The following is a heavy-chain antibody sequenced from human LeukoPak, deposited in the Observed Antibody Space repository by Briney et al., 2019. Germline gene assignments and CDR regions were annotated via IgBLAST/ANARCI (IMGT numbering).Heavy chain of an antibody. Sequence: PSETLSLTCTVSGGSISSYYWSWIRQPPGKGLEWIGEINHSGSTNYNPSLKSRVTISLDTSKNQFSLKLSSVTAADTAVYYCARGPIYCSSTSCHGGVAFDIWGQGTMVTVSS. V-gene: IGHV4-34*01. CDR3: ARGPIYCSSTSCHGGVAFDI. J-gene: IGHJ3*02. D-gene: IGHD2-2*01. CDR1: GGSISSYY. CDR2: INHSGST.